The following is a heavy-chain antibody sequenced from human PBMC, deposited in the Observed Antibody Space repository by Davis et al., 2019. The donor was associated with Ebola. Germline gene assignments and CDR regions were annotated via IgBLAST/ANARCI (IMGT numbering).Heavy chain of an antibody. CDR3: ARDFTMVRGVPDY. J-gene: IGHJ4*02. D-gene: IGHD3-10*01. Sequence: GGSLRLSCAASGFTFSNAWMSWVRQAPGKGLEWVAVIWYDGSNKYYADSVKGRFTISRDNSKNTLYLQMNSLRAEDTAVYYCARDFTMVRGVPDYWGQGTLVTVSS. CDR1: GFTFSNAW. V-gene: IGHV3-33*08. CDR2: IWYDGSNK.